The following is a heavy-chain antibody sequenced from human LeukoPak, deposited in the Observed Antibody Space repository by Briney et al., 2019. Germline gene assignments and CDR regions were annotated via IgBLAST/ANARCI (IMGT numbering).Heavy chain of an antibody. CDR1: GFTFSSYA. CDR3: AKDMSSQSPVGATYREYFQH. Sequence: PGGSLRLSCSASGFTFSSYAMHWVRQAPGKGLEYVSVISSNGGSTYYADSVKGRFAISRDNSKNTLYLQMNSLRAEDTAVYYCAKDMSSQSPVGATYREYFQHWGQGTLVTVSS. J-gene: IGHJ1*01. V-gene: IGHV3-64*04. CDR2: ISSNGGST. D-gene: IGHD1-26*01.